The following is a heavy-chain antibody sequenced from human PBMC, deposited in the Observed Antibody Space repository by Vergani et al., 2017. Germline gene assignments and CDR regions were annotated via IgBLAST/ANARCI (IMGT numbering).Heavy chain of an antibody. CDR2: VSTGTKSQ. J-gene: IGHJ3*02. CDR3: AKVDGSYSSVGAFDI. D-gene: IGHD1-26*01. V-gene: IGHV3-48*01. Sequence: QLVESGGGWVQPGGSLRLSCVVSGFDFSSYIMNWVRQAPGKGLEWVSFVSTGTKSQSYAESVKGRFTISRDSAKNSLYLQMNSLRAEDMALYYCAKVDGSYSSVGAFDIWGQGTMVTVSS. CDR1: GFDFSSYI.